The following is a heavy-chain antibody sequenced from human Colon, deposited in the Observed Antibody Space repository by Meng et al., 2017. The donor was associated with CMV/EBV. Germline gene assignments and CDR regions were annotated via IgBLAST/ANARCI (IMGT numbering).Heavy chain of an antibody. Sequence: GESLKISCAASGFTFSSYAMSWVRQAPGKGLEWVSAISGSGGSTYYADSVKGRFTISRDNSKNTLYLQMNSLRAEDTAVYYCAKIWNYLGVYWGQGTLVTVSS. CDR1: GFTFSSYA. V-gene: IGHV3-23*01. J-gene: IGHJ4*02. CDR2: ISGSGGST. CDR3: AKIWNYLGVY. D-gene: IGHD1-7*01.